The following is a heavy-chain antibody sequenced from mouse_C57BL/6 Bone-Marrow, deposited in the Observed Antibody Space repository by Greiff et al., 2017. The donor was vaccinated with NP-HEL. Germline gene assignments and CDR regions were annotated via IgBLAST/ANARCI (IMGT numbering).Heavy chain of an antibody. J-gene: IGHJ4*01. V-gene: IGHV1-64*01. Sequence: QVQLQQPGAELVKPGASVKLSCKASGYTFTSYWMHWVKRRPGQGLEWIGMIHPNSGSTNYNEKFKSKATLTVDKSSSTAYMQLSSLTSEDSAVYYCARLGGRGGAMDYWGQGTSVTVSS. D-gene: IGHD3-3*01. CDR3: ARLGGRGGAMDY. CDR2: IHPNSGST. CDR1: GYTFTSYW.